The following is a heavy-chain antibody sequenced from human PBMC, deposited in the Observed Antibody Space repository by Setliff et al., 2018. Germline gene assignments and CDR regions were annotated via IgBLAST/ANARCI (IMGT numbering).Heavy chain of an antibody. V-gene: IGHV4-59*02. CDR1: GASVSSHY. J-gene: IGHJ1*01. Sequence: SETLSLTCNVSGASVSSHYWDWIRQPPGKGLEWIGFISYSGITTYNVSPKSRVSISVDTSKNQLSLTLSSVTAADTAVYYCVREGYSEYFQDWGRGTLVTVS. CDR2: ISYSGIT. D-gene: IGHD1-1*01. CDR3: VREGYSEYFQD.